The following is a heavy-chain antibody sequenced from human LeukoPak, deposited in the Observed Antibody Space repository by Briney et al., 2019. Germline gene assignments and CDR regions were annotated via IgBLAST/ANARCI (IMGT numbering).Heavy chain of an antibody. CDR3: ARGGSSGWPSEYYFDY. CDR1: GYTFTSYG. V-gene: IGHV1-69*13. CDR2: IIPIFGTA. J-gene: IGHJ4*02. Sequence: ASVKVSCKASGYTFTSYGISWVRQAPGQGLEWMGGIIPIFGTANYAQKFQGRVTITADESTSTAYMELSSLRSEDTAVYYCARGGSSGWPSEYYFDYWGQGTLVTVSS. D-gene: IGHD6-19*01.